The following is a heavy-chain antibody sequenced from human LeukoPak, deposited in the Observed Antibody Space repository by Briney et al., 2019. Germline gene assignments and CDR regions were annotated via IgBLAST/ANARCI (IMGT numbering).Heavy chain of an antibody. Sequence: PSETLSLTCAVSGGSVNSGGYYWSWIRQHPGKGLEWIGYIYYTGSTYYNPSLKSRVSISVDTSKNQFSLKLSSVTAADTAVYFCARYSSRSFYFDYWGQGTLVTVSS. CDR2: IYYTGST. V-gene: IGHV4-31*11. J-gene: IGHJ4*02. CDR1: GGSVNSGGYY. D-gene: IGHD2-2*01. CDR3: ARYSSRSFYFDY.